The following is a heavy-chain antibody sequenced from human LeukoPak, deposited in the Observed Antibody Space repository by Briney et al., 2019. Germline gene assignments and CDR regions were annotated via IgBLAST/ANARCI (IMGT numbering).Heavy chain of an antibody. J-gene: IGHJ4*02. V-gene: IGHV4-34*01. D-gene: IGHD6-19*01. Sequence: PSETLSLTCAVYGGSFSGYYWSWIRQPPGKGLEWIGGINHSGSTNYSPSLKSRVTISVDTSKNQFSLKLSSVTAADTAVYYCARALVGYSSGCLGYWGQGTLVTVSS. CDR3: ARALVGYSSGCLGY. CDR2: INHSGST. CDR1: GGSFSGYY.